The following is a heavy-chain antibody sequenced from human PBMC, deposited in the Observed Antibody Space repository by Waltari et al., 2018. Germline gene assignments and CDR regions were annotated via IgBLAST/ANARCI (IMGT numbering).Heavy chain of an antibody. J-gene: IGHJ4*01. CDR2: IYYSGII. V-gene: IGHV4-30-4*01. CDR3: ARAFSSSDFDY. D-gene: IGHD6-6*01. Sequence: QVQLQESGPGLVKPSQTLSLTCTVSGGSISSRVYYLSWIRQPPGKGLEWIGYIYYSGIIYYNPSLKSRVIISLDTSKNQFYLRLTSVTAPNTAVYYCARAFSSSDFDYWGRGTLVTVSS. CDR1: GGSISSRVYY.